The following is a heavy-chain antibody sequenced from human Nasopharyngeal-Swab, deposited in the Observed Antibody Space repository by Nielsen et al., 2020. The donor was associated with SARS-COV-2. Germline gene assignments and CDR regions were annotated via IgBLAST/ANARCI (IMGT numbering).Heavy chain of an antibody. CDR2: ITSSSSTR. CDR3: ASRYSSSSQYYYYMDV. Sequence: GESLKISCAASGFAFTDYSMDWVRQAPGKGLEWVSYITSSSSTRYYADPVKGRFTVSRDNAKNSLYLQMSSLRDEDTAVYYCASRYSSSSQYYYYMDVWSKGTTVTVSS. D-gene: IGHD6-6*01. V-gene: IGHV3-48*02. CDR1: GFAFTDYS. J-gene: IGHJ6*03.